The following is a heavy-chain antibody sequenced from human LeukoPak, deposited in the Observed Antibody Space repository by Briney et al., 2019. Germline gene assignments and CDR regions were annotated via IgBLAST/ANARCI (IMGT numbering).Heavy chain of an antibody. CDR3: ARHGGPTRGGWFDP. CDR1: GDSITTYY. D-gene: IGHD1-26*01. V-gene: IGHV4-59*08. Sequence: SETLSLTCTVSGDSITTYYWSWIRQPPGKGLEWIGYIYYSGSTNYNPSLKSRVTISVDTSKNQFSLKLTSMTAADTAVYYCARHGGPTRGGWFDPWGQGTLVTVSS. CDR2: IYYSGST. J-gene: IGHJ5*02.